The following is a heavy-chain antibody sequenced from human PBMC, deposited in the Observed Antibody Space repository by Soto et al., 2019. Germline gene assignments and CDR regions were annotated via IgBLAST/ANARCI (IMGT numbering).Heavy chain of an antibody. CDR2: ISGSGGST. V-gene: IGHV3-23*01. Sequence: GGSLRLSCAASGFTFSSYAMSWVRQAPGKGLEWVSAISGSGGSTYYADSVKGRFTISRDNSKNTLYLQMNSLRAEDTAVYYCAKDFVPGIAVAGITWGQGTLVTVSS. CDR3: AKDFVPGIAVAGIT. CDR1: GFTFSSYA. D-gene: IGHD6-19*01. J-gene: IGHJ4*02.